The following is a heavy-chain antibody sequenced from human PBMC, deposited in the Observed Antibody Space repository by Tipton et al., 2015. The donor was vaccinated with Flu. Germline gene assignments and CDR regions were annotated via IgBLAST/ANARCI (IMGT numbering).Heavy chain of an antibody. CDR3: ARGTSGWALPNWFDP. CDR1: GFTFSRHW. V-gene: IGHV3-7*01. CDR2: IKQDGSEE. Sequence: SLRLSCAASGFTFSRHWMSWVRQAPGKGLEWVANIKQDGSEEYYVDSGKGRFTISRGNAKNSLFLQTNSLRVEDTAVYYCARGTSGWALPNWFDPWGQGTLVTVSS. D-gene: IGHD6-25*01. J-gene: IGHJ5*02.